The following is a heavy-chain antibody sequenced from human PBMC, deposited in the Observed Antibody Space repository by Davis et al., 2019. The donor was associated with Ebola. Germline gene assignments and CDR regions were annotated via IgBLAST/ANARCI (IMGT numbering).Heavy chain of an antibody. CDR2: IDWDDDK. J-gene: IGHJ4*02. Sequence: SGPTLVKPTQTLTLTCTFSGFSLSTSEVGVGWIRQPPGKALEWLARIDWDDDKYYSTSLKTRLTISKDTSKNQVVLTMTNMDPVDTATYYCARIRYYDFWSGYSFDYWGQGTLVTVSS. D-gene: IGHD3-3*01. CDR1: GFSLSTSEVG. V-gene: IGHV2-70*11. CDR3: ARIRYYDFWSGYSFDY.